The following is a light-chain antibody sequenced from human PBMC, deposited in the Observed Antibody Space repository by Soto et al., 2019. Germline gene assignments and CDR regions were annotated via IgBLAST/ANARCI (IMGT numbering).Light chain of an antibody. Sequence: IQMTQSPSSLSASVGDGVTLTCRASHTIDTYLNWYQQKPGQVPEALSHGASRLHVGVPSRFTGSGYGTDFTLTINNLQPEDFAIYYCQQFYYYPHTFGQGTKLEVK. J-gene: IGKJ2*01. CDR3: QQFYYYPHT. V-gene: IGKV1-39*01. CDR1: HTIDTY. CDR2: GAS.